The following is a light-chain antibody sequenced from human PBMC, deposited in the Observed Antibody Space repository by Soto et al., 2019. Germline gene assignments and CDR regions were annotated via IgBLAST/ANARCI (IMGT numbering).Light chain of an antibody. Sequence: QSALAQPPSAAGSPGRSVTISCTGTSSDVGGYNYVSWYQQHPGKAPKLMIYEVSKRPSGVPDRFSGSKSGNTASLTVSGLQAEDEADYYCSSHAGSKWVFGTGTKVTVL. CDR1: SSDVGGYNY. V-gene: IGLV2-8*01. CDR3: SSHAGSKWV. CDR2: EVS. J-gene: IGLJ1*01.